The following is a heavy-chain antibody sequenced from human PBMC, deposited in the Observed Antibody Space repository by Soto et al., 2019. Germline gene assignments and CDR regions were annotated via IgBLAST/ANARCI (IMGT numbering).Heavy chain of an antibody. CDR2: IYPGDSDT. D-gene: IGHD3-10*01. CDR3: ARPSTPNYYGSGSYMPQAEDAFDI. J-gene: IGHJ3*02. CDR1: GYSFTSYW. V-gene: IGHV5-51*01. Sequence: EVQLVQSGAEVKKPGESLKISCKGSGYSFTSYWIGWVRQMPGKGLEWMGIIYPGDSDTRYSPSFQGQVTISANKSISSANLQCSSLKASDTAMYYCARPSTPNYYGSGSYMPQAEDAFDIWGQGTMVTVSS.